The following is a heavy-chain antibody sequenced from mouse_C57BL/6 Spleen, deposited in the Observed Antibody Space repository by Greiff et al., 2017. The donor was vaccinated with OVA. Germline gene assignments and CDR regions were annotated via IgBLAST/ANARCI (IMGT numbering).Heavy chain of an antibody. Sequence: EVMLVESGGGLVKPGGSLKLSCAASGFTFSSYAMSWVRQTPEKRLEWVATISDGGSYTYYPDNVKGRFTISRDNAKNNLYLQMSHLKSEDTAMYYCARDLLYDGYAMDYWGQGTSVTVSS. J-gene: IGHJ4*01. CDR3: ARDLLYDGYAMDY. CDR1: GFTFSSYA. CDR2: ISDGGSYT. D-gene: IGHD2-3*01. V-gene: IGHV5-4*01.